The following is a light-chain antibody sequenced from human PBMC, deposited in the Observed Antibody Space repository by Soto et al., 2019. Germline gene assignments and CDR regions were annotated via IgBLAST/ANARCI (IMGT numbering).Light chain of an antibody. CDR1: QTISRY. V-gene: IGKV1-39*01. CDR2: SAS. J-gene: IGKJ4*01. Sequence: DIQMTQSPSSLSASVGDRVIITCRASQTISRYLNWYQQKPGKAPKLLIYSASTLQHGVPSRFSGVGSGTDFSLTISSLQPEDFASYYCQQSFSSPLTFGGGTKVEIK. CDR3: QQSFSSPLT.